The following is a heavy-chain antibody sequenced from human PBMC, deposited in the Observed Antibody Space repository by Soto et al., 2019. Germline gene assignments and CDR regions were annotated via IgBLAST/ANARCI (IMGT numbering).Heavy chain of an antibody. CDR1: GFIFSSYG. D-gene: IGHD3-10*01. CDR2: ISSSSGTI. J-gene: IGHJ4*02. Sequence: SGGSLRLSCAASGFIFSSYGMHWVRQAPGKGLEWVSCISSSSGTIYYADSVRGRFTISRDNAKNSLYLQMSSLRAEDTVVYYCARYKGSGGRHPLDYWGPGSLVTVSS. V-gene: IGHV3-48*01. CDR3: ARYKGSGGRHPLDY.